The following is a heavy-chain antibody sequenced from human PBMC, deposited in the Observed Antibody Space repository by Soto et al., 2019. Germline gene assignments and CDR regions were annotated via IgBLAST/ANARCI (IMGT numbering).Heavy chain of an antibody. Sequence: PGESLKIDCKGSGYIFTSYWIGVVRQMPGKGLEWMGIIYPGDSDTRYSPSFQGQVTISADKSISTAYLQWSSLKASDTAMYYCASYSSSSGYYYYGMDVWGQGTTVTVSS. CDR2: IYPGDSDT. D-gene: IGHD6-6*01. CDR3: ASYSSSSGYYYYGMDV. CDR1: GYIFTSYW. V-gene: IGHV5-51*01. J-gene: IGHJ6*02.